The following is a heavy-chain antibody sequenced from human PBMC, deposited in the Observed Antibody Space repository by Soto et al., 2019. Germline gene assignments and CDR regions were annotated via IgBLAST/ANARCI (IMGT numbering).Heavy chain of an antibody. V-gene: IGHV4-4*02. D-gene: IGHD3-3*01. CDR3: GGPIFGVSDYEYYGMDV. CDR1: GRSISSSNW. CDR2: IYHSGST. Sequence: PSETLSLTCAVSGRSISSSNWWSWLRQPPGKGLEWIGEIYHSGSTNYNPSLKSRVTITVDKSKNQFSLNLSSVTAANTAVYYYGGPIFGVSDYEYYGMDVWGQGTTVTVSS. J-gene: IGHJ6*02.